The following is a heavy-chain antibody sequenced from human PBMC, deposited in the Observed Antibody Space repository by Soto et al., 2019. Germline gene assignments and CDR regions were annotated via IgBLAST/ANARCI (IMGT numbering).Heavy chain of an antibody. J-gene: IGHJ6*02. V-gene: IGHV1-69*01. D-gene: IGHD2-2*01. CDR2: SIPISDTA. Sequence: QVQLVQSGAEVKKPGSSVKVSCKASGGTFSSYAISWVRQAPGQGLEWMGGSIPISDTANYAQKFTGRVTITADESTSTAYMELSSLRSEDTAVYYCARSQGSSTSLEIYYYYYYGMDVWGQGTTVTVSS. CDR1: GGTFSSYA. CDR3: ARSQGSSTSLEIYYYYYYGMDV.